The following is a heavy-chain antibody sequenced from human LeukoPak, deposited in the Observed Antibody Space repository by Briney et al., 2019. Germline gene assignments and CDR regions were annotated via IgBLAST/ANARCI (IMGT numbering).Heavy chain of an antibody. J-gene: IGHJ4*02. CDR1: GFTFSSYE. CDR2: ISWNGRNT. V-gene: IGHV3-20*04. CDR3: ARVQQYDKFDY. D-gene: IGHD3-22*01. Sequence: GALRLSCAASGFTFSSYEMNWVRQAPGKGLEWVSGISWNGRNTAYAESLKGRFTISRDNAKNSLYLQMNSLRAEDTAFYYCARVQQYDKFDYWGQGTLVTVSS.